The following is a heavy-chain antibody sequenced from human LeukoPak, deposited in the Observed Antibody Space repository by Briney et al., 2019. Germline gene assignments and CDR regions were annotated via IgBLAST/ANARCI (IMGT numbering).Heavy chain of an antibody. J-gene: IGHJ4*02. V-gene: IGHV3-7*01. CDR1: RFTLGTYW. CDR2: IKQDGSEK. D-gene: IGHD4-17*01. Sequence: GGSLRLSCAASRFTLGTYWMTWVCQGPGKGLEWVANIKQDGSEKYYVDSVKGRFIVSRDNAKNSLFLQMNSLRAEDTGVYYCARVSYGAFDYWGQGTLVTVSS. CDR3: ARVSYGAFDY.